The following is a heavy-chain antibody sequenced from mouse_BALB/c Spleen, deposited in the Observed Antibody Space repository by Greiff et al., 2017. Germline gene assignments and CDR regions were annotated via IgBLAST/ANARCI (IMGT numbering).Heavy chain of an antibody. CDR2: IYPSDSYT. Sequence: VQLQQPGAELVRPGASVKLSCKASGYTFTSYWINWVKQRPGQGLEWIGNIYPSDSYTNYNQKFKDKATLTVDKSSSTAYMQLSSPTSEDSAVYYCTRRLSITPYAMDYWGQGTSVTVSS. CDR1: GYTFTSYW. V-gene: IGHV1-69*02. D-gene: IGHD2-4*01. CDR3: TRRLSITPYAMDY. J-gene: IGHJ4*01.